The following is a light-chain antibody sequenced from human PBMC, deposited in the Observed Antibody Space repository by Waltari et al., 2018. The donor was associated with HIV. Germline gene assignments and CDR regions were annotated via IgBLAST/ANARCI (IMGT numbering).Light chain of an antibody. CDR2: SNN. CDR3: AAWDDSLTGNVI. J-gene: IGLJ2*01. Sequence: QSVLTQPPSTSGTPGQRVTISCSGRTSNIGSNAVNWYRQLPGTAPKLVIYSNNQRMPGVPDRFTGSKSGTSASLAISGLQSEDEAVYYCAAWDDSLTGNVIFGGGTKLTVL. V-gene: IGLV1-44*01. CDR1: TSNIGSNA.